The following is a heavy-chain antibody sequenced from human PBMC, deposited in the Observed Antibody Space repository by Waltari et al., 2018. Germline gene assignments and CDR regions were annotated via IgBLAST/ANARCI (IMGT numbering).Heavy chain of an antibody. Sequence: VQLQPWRPGLLKPSAALSPPCAVYGGFLSGYSWSWIRQPPGQGLGWIGAINHSGSTIYNPSLKSRVTISVDTSKNQFSLKLSSVTAADTAVYYCARAIGFWSGFPNYYYCYYMDVWDKGTTVTVSS. CDR1: GGFLSGYS. D-gene: IGHD3-3*01. V-gene: IGHV4-34*01. CDR2: INHSGST. J-gene: IGHJ6*03. CDR3: ARAIGFWSGFPNYYYCYYMDV.